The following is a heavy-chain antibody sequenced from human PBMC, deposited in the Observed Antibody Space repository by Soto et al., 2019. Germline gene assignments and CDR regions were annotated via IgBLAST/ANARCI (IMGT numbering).Heavy chain of an antibody. J-gene: IGHJ4*02. CDR3: ARHTPAISISDQ. CDR2: INHSGST. D-gene: IGHD2-15*01. Sequence: PSETLSLTCAVNGGSFSVYYWSWIRQPPGRGLEWVGEINHSGSTNYNPSLKSRVTMSVDTSKNQFSLKLSSVTAADTAVYYCARHTPAISISDQWGQGTLVTVSS. CDR1: GGSFSVYY. V-gene: IGHV4-34*01.